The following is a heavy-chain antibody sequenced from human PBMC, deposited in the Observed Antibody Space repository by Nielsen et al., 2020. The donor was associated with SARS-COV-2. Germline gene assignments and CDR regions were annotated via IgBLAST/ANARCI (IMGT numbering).Heavy chain of an antibody. CDR3: ARDLGGYCSSTSCSIYYGMDV. CDR1: GGSISSYY. Sequence: SETLSLTCTVSGGSISSYYGSWIRQPPGKGLEWIGYIYYSGSTNYNPSLKSRVTISVDTSKNQFSLKLSSVTAADTAVYYCARDLGGYCSSTSCSIYYGMDVWGQGTTVTVSS. V-gene: IGHV4-59*12. J-gene: IGHJ6*02. CDR2: IYYSGST. D-gene: IGHD2-2*01.